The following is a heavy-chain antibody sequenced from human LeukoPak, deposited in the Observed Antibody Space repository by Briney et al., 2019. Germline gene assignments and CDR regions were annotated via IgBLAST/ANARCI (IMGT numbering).Heavy chain of an antibody. CDR1: GFSFSNLA. D-gene: IGHD6-19*01. Sequence: GGSLRLSCVASGFSFSNLAMGWVRQAPGNGLEWVSVISDSGGITYYADSVKGRFTISRDNSRSTLYLQMNSLRVDDTAVYYCAKDARRYSGWYFFDHWGQGTLVTVSS. CDR3: AKDARRYSGWYFFDH. V-gene: IGHV3-23*01. J-gene: IGHJ4*02. CDR2: ISDSGGIT.